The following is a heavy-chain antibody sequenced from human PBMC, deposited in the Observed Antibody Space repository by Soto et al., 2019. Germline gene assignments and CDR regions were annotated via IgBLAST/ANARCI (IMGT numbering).Heavy chain of an antibody. CDR1: GGSISSSSYY. J-gene: IGHJ6*02. D-gene: IGHD2-8*01. V-gene: IGHV4-39*01. CDR3: ARAQFVDYFMYGYYYYYGMDV. CDR2: IYYSGST. Sequence: SETLSLTCTVSGGSISSSSYYWGWIRQPPGKGLEWIGSIYYSGSTYYNPSLKSRVTISVDTSKNQFSLKLSSVTAADTAVYYCARAQFVDYFMYGYYYYYGMDVWGQGTTVTVSS.